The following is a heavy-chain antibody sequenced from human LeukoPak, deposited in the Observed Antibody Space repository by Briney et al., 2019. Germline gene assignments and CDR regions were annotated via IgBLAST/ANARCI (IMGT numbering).Heavy chain of an antibody. Sequence: GGSLRLSCAASGFTFSIYAISGVRQAPGKGLECGSGISGRGGSTYYADSVKGRFTLSRDNSQNTLYLQMNSLRAEDTAVYYCAKGAYDSSGYYYFDYWGEGTLVTVSS. D-gene: IGHD3-22*01. CDR2: ISGRGGST. J-gene: IGHJ4*02. CDR3: AKGAYDSSGYYYFDY. CDR1: GFTFSIYA. V-gene: IGHV3-23*01.